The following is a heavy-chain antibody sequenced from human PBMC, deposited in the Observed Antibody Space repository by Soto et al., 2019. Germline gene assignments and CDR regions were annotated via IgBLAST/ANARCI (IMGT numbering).Heavy chain of an antibody. CDR2: INHSGST. CDR1: GGSFSGYY. Sequence: QVQLQQWGAGLLKPSETLSLTCAVYGGSFSGYYWSWIRQPPGKGLEWIGEINHSGSTNYNPSLKSRVTISVDTSKNQCSLKLSSVTAADTAVYYCARGSELLRFLEWLFRFDPWGQGTLVTVSS. J-gene: IGHJ5*02. V-gene: IGHV4-34*01. D-gene: IGHD3-3*01. CDR3: ARGSELLRFLEWLFRFDP.